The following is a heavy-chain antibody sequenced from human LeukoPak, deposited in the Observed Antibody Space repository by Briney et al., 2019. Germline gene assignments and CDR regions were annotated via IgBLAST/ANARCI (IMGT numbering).Heavy chain of an antibody. V-gene: IGHV3-7*01. D-gene: IGHD2-15*01. Sequence: GGSLRLSCAASGFTFSSYWMSWVRQAPGKGLEWVANIKQDGSEKYYVDSVKGRFTISRDNAKNSLYLQMNSLRAEDTAVYYCARGVRRYSSGGGLLYWGQGTLVTVSS. CDR2: IKQDGSEK. CDR1: GFTFSSYW. J-gene: IGHJ4*02. CDR3: ARGVRRYSSGGGLLY.